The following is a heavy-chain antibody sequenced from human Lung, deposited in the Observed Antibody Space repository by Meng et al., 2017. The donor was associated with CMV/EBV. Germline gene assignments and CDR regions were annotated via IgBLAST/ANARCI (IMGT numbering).Heavy chain of an antibody. V-gene: IGHV4-4*07. CDR2: ISASGNT. J-gene: IGHJ5*02. D-gene: IGHD6-13*01. CDR1: GDSITIYY. CDR3: ARDFGNSWYPNWFDP. Sequence: HPQESGPVLAKPSEPLSLTCTVSGDSITIYYWSWIRQPAGKGLEWIGRISASGNTRYNPSLKSRVTMSVDTSKNQFSLKLSSVTATDTAVYYCARDFGNSWYPNWFDPWGQGTLVTVSS.